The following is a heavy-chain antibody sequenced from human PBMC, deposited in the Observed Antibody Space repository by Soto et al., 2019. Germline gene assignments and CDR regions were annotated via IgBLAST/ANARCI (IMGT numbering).Heavy chain of an antibody. J-gene: IGHJ5*02. D-gene: IGHD3-3*01. V-gene: IGHV4-31*03. CDR1: GGSISSGGSY. CDR2: IFYSGST. CDR3: ARGSPWILVP. Sequence: QVQLQESGPGLVKPSQTLSLTCTVSGGSISSGGSYWSWIRQHPGKGLEWIGYIFYSGSTYYSPSLMGRVTLSVATSKNPFSLNLRSVTAADTAVYYCARGSPWILVPWGQGTLVTVSS.